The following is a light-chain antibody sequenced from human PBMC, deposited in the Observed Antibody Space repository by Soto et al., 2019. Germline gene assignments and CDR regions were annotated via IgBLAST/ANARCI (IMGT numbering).Light chain of an antibody. CDR3: QSYDSSLGGWV. Sequence: QSVLTQPPSVSGAPGQRVTISCTGSSSNIGAGYDVHWYQQLPGTAPKLLIYGNSNRPSGVPDRFSGSKSGTSASLVITGLQAEAEADYYCQSYDSSLGGWVFGGGTKLTVL. CDR1: SSNIGAGYD. CDR2: GNS. V-gene: IGLV1-40*01. J-gene: IGLJ3*02.